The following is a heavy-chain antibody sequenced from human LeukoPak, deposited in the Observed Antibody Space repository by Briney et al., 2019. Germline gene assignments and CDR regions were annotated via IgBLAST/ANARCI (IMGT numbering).Heavy chain of an antibody. CDR2: IYYSGST. J-gene: IGHJ4*02. CDR1: GGSISSYY. D-gene: IGHD6-13*01. Sequence: SETLSLTCTVSGGSISSYYWSWVRQPPGKGLEWVGYIYYSGSTNYNPSLKSRVTISVDTSKNQFSLKLSSVTAADTAVYYCARLGPGRIAAAGTGWGQGTLVTVSP. CDR3: ARLGPGRIAAAGTG. V-gene: IGHV4-59*08.